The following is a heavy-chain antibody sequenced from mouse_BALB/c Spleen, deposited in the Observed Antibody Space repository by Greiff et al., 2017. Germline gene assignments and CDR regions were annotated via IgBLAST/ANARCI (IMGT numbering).Heavy chain of an antibody. CDR1: GYAFTSYN. J-gene: IGHJ3*01. D-gene: IGHD1-1*01. Sequence: VQLQQSGAELVKPGASVKVSCKASGYAFTSYNMYWVKQSHGKSLEWIGYIDPYNGGTSYNQKFKGKATLTVDKSSSTAYMHLNSLTSEDSAVYYCASHGSRRGTWFAYWGQGTLVTVSA. CDR3: ASHGSRRGTWFAY. CDR2: IDPYNGGT. V-gene: IGHV1S135*01.